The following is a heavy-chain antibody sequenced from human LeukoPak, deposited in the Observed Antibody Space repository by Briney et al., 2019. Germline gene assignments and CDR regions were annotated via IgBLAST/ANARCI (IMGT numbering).Heavy chain of an antibody. CDR1: GGSFSGYY. J-gene: IGHJ2*01. D-gene: IGHD4-17*01. Sequence: SETLSLTCAVYGGSFSGYYWSWIRQPPGKGLEWIGEINHSGSTNYNPSLKSRVTISVDTSKNQFSLKLSSVTAADTAVCYCARRMTTVTTFVGYFDLWGRGTLVTVSS. V-gene: IGHV4-34*01. CDR2: INHSGST. CDR3: ARRMTTVTTFVGYFDL.